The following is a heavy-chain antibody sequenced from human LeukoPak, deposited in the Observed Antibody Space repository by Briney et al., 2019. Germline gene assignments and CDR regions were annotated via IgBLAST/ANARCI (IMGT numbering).Heavy chain of an antibody. CDR2: ISSSSTYK. D-gene: IGHD3-22*01. CDR3: ARVAQYYYDSSGYYCPDY. V-gene: IGHV3-21*01. J-gene: IGHJ4*02. Sequence: GGCLRLSCAASGFIFSGYTMNWVRQAPGKGLEWVSSISSSSTYKYYADSVKGRFTISRDNAQNSVYLQMNSLRAEDTAVYYCARVAQYYYDSSGYYCPDYWGQGTLVTVSS. CDR1: GFIFSGYT.